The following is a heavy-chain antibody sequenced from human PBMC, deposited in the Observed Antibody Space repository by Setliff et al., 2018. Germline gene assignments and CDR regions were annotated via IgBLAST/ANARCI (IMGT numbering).Heavy chain of an antibody. CDR1: GYTFTSYG. Sequence: ASVKVSCKASGYTFTSYGISWVRQAPGQGLEWMGWISAYNGNNHPSVHYSPSLKSRVTISLDTSKNQFSLKLSSVTAADTAVYYCARHNLHGTATTFAFDIWGQGTMVTVSS. CDR2: ISAYNGNNHPSV. CDR3: ARHNLHGTATTFAFDI. J-gene: IGHJ3*02. V-gene: IGHV1-18*01. D-gene: IGHD2-21*02.